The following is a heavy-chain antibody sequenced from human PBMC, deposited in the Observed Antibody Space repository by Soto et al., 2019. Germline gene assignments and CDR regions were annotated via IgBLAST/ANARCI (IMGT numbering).Heavy chain of an antibody. CDR1: GGSISSYY. CDR2: IYYSGST. V-gene: IGHV4-59*01. CDR3: ARVGSGYYLDY. J-gene: IGHJ4*02. D-gene: IGHD3-22*01. Sequence: SETLSLTCTVSGGSISSYYWSWIRQPPGKGLEWIGYIYYSGSTNYNPSLKSRVTISVDTSKNQFSLKLSSVTAADTAVYYCARVGSGYYLDYWGQGTLVTVSS.